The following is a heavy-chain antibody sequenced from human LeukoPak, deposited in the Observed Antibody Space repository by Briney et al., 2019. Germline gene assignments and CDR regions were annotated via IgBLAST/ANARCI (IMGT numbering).Heavy chain of an antibody. V-gene: IGHV4-59*01. Sequence: SETLSLTCTVSGGSISSYYWSWIRQPPGKGLEWIGYIYYSGSTNYNPSLKSRVTISVDTSKNQFSLKLSSVTAADTAVYYCARDDPYNWNDSRGQGTLVTVSS. CDR1: GGSISSYY. J-gene: IGHJ5*01. CDR3: ARDDPYNWNDS. CDR2: IYYSGST.